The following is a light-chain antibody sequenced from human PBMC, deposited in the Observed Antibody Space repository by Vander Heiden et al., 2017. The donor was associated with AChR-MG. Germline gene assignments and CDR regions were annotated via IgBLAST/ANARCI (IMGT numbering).Light chain of an antibody. J-gene: IGKJ4*01. CDR2: AAS. Sequence: DIQLTQSPAFLYASVGDRVTITCRASEGIRSSLAWYQQKPGKAPNLLIYAASTLQSWVPLRFRGSGSGTQFTLTISSLQPEDFATYYCQQLNSYPLTFGGGTKVEIK. CDR1: EGIRSS. V-gene: IGKV1-9*01. CDR3: QQLNSYPLT.